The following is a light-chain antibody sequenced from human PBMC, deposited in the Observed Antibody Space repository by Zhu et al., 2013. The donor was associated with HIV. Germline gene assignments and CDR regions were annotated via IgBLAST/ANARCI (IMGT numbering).Light chain of an antibody. V-gene: IGKV4-1*01. J-gene: IGKJ5*01. Sequence: DIVMSQSPDSLAVSLGERATINCKSSQSIFYSSNNKNSLAWYQQKPGQPPKLLIYWASTRESGVPDRFSGSGSGTDFTLTISSLQPDDFASYYCQQYNNNFRITFGQGTRLEIK. CDR1: QSIFYSSNNKNS. CDR2: WAS. CDR3: QQYNNNFRIT.